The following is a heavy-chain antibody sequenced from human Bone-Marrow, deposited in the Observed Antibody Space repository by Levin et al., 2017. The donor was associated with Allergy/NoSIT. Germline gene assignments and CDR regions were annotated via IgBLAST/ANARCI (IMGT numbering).Heavy chain of an antibody. CDR3: AGDGPGYLYFDL. CDR1: GDSVSRNSAA. CDR2: TYYRSKWYF. V-gene: IGHV6-1*01. D-gene: IGHD6-13*01. Sequence: SETLSLTCAISGDSVSRNSAAWNWIRQSPSRGLEWLGRTYYRSKWYFDYAVSVRSRISINPDTSKNQFSLHLNSVTPEDTAVYYCAGDGPGYLYFDLWGRGTLVTVSS. J-gene: IGHJ2*01.